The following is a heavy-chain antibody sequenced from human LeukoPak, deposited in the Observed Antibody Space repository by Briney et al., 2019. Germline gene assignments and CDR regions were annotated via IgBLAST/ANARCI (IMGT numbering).Heavy chain of an antibody. CDR2: ISAYNGNT. CDR1: GYTFSTYG. Sequence: ASVKVSCKASGYTFSTYGITWVRQAPGQGLEWMGWISAYNGNTKYAQNLQGRVTMTTDTSTSTAYMELRSLRSDDRAVYYCARHPFGDYFFDYWGQGTLVTVSS. J-gene: IGHJ4*02. V-gene: IGHV1-18*01. D-gene: IGHD4-17*01. CDR3: ARHPFGDYFFDY.